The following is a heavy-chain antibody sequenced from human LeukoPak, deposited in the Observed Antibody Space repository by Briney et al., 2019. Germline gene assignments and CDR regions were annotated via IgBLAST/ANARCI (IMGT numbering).Heavy chain of an antibody. CDR2: ISGSGGST. CDR3: VRDLHWGGFDV. D-gene: IGHD7-27*01. CDR1: GFTFSSHG. J-gene: IGHJ3*01. V-gene: IGHV3-23*01. Sequence: HPGGTLRLSCAASGFTFSSHGMSWVRQAPGKGLEWVSAISGSGGSTYYADSVKGRFTISRDNSKNTLYLQMSSLRAEDTALYYCVRDLHWGGFDVWGQGTMVTVSS.